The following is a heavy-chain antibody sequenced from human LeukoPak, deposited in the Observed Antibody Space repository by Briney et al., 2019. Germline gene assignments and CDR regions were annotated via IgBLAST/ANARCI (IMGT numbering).Heavy chain of an antibody. CDR2: INPNSGGT. D-gene: IGHD2-2*01. V-gene: IGHV1-2*02. J-gene: IGHJ5*02. CDR3: ARVMPGYCSSTSCYAAKWFDP. Sequence: EASVKVSCKASGYTFTGYYMHWVRQAPGQGLEWMGWINPNSGGTNYAQKFQGRVTMTRDTSTSTAYMELSRLRSDDTAVYYCARVMPGYCSSTSCYAAKWFDPWGQGTLVTVSS. CDR1: GYTFTGYY.